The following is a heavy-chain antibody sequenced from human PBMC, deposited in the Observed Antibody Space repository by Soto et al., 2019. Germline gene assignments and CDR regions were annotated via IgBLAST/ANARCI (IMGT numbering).Heavy chain of an antibody. Sequence: EVQLVGSGGGLVKPGGTLRISCEASGFTVSNAWMSWVRQAPGNGLEGVGRIKSKTDGGTVDYAAAVKGRFTISRDESKNTLYLQLNSLKTEDTAVYFCTTDQGKSSSYYYFDYWGQGALVTVSS. D-gene: IGHD6-13*01. CDR3: TTDQGKSSSYYYFDY. V-gene: IGHV3-15*01. CDR2: IKSKTDGGTV. J-gene: IGHJ4*02. CDR1: GFTVSNAW.